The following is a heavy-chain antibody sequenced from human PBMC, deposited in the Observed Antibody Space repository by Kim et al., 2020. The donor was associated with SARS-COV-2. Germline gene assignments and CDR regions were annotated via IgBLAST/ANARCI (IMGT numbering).Heavy chain of an antibody. V-gene: IGHV3-7*01. D-gene: IGHD2-15*01. J-gene: IGHJ4*02. Sequence: EKYYVDSVKGRFTISRDNAKNSLYLQMNSLRAEDTAVYYCAREEGVVVFDYWGQGTLVTVSS. CDR3: AREEGVVVFDY. CDR2: EK.